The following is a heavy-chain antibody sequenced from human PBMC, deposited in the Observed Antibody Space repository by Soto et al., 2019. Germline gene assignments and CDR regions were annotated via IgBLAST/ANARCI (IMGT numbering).Heavy chain of an antibody. CDR1: GFTFSSYA. D-gene: IGHD2-15*01. J-gene: IGHJ4*02. V-gene: IGHV3-23*01. Sequence: PGGSLRLSCAASGFTFSSYAMSWVRQAPGKGLEWVSAISGSGGSTYYADSVKGRFTISGDNSKNTLYLQMNSLRAEDTAVYYCAKDKRYCSGGSCYLAGTFDYWGQGTLVTVSS. CDR3: AKDKRYCSGGSCYLAGTFDY. CDR2: ISGSGGST.